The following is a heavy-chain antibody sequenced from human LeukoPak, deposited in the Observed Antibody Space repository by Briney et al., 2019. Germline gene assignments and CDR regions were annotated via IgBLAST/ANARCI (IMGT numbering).Heavy chain of an antibody. CDR1: GSTFSSYA. J-gene: IGHJ4*02. Sequence: GGSLRLSCAASGSTFSSYAMNWVRQAPGKGLVWVSLINADGSSTTYADSVKGRFTISRDNAKSTLYLQMNSLRAEDTAVYYCARDRGHTFDYWGQGTLVTVSS. CDR3: ARDRGHTFDY. CDR2: INADGSST. V-gene: IGHV3-74*01.